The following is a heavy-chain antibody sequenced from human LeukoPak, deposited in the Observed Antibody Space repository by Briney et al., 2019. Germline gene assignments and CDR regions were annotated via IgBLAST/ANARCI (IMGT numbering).Heavy chain of an antibody. CDR3: ATDLDSWYLINFLGP. D-gene: IGHD6-13*01. J-gene: IGHJ5*02. CDR2: IESTTDGGTR. Sequence: GGCLRLSCAASGFSFSRAWMSWVRQAPGKGLEWVGRIESTTDGGTRDYAAPVKGRFSISRDDSRNTVYLQMNRLKTEDTGVYYCATDLDSWYLINFLGPCGQETLVTVSS. CDR1: GFSFSRAW. V-gene: IGHV3-15*04.